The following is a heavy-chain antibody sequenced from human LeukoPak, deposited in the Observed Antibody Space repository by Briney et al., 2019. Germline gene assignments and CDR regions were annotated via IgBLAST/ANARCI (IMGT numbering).Heavy chain of an antibody. CDR1: GFTFSSYW. V-gene: IGHV3-7*01. CDR2: INHNGNVN. J-gene: IGHJ6*02. D-gene: IGHD2-8*01. CDR3: ARDRRCANGVCHNSAGMDV. Sequence: GGSLRLSCAASGFTFSSYWMNWARQAPGKGLEWVASINHNGNVNYYVDSVKGRFTISRDNSKNTMYLQLNSLRAEDTAVYYCARDRRCANGVCHNSAGMDVWGQGTTVTVSS.